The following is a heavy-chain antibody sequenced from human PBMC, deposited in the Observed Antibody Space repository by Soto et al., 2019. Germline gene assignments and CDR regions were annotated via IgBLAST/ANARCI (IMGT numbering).Heavy chain of an antibody. CDR3: TTDLYYDSSGHY. V-gene: IGHV3-15*07. CDR1: GFTFSISG. D-gene: IGHD3-22*01. Sequence: EVQLVESGGGLVKPGGSLRLSCAASGFTFSISGMNWVRQAPGKGLEWVGRIKSKIDGGTTDYAAPVKGRITISRDNAKSTLYLQTNRLKTEDTAVYYCTTDLYYDSSGHYWGQGTLVTVSS. J-gene: IGHJ4*02. CDR2: IKSKIDGGTT.